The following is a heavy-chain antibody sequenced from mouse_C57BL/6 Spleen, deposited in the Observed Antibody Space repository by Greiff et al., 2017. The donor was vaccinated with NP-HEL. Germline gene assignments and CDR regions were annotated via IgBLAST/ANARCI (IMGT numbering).Heavy chain of an antibody. Sequence: QVQLQQPGAELVKPGASVKLSCKASGYTFTSYWMQWVKQRPGQGLEWIGEIDPSDSYTNYNQKFKGKATLTVDTSSSTAYMQLSSLTSEDSAVYYCAREGGYYYGSHWYFDVWGTGTTVTVSS. D-gene: IGHD1-1*01. CDR1: GYTFTSYW. J-gene: IGHJ1*03. V-gene: IGHV1-50*01. CDR2: IDPSDSYT. CDR3: AREGGYYYGSHWYFDV.